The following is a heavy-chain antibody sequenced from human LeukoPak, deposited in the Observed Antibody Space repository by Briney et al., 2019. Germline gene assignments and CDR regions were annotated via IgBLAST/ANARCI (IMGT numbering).Heavy chain of an antibody. CDR1: GFTFSNFA. D-gene: IGHD5-18*01. CDR3: ASRGYTYGHNWFDP. CDR2: IIGSGGGT. Sequence: GGSLRLSCTASGFTFSNFAMSWVRQAPGKGLEWVSLIIGSGGGTFYADSVKGRFTISRDNSKNTLYLQMNSLRAEDTAVYYCASRGYTYGHNWFDPWGRGTLVTVSS. V-gene: IGHV3-23*01. J-gene: IGHJ5*02.